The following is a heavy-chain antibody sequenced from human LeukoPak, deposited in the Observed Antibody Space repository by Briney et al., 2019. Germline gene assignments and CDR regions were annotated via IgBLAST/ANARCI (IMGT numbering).Heavy chain of an antibody. CDR2: INPNSGGT. J-gene: IGHJ6*03. CDR1: GYTFTGYY. V-gene: IGHV1-2*02. Sequence: GASVKVSCKASGYTFTGYYMHWVRQAPGQGLEWMGWINPNSGGTNYAQKFQGRVTMTTDTSTSTAYMELRSLRADDTAVYYCAQDTRVVVSGYYYMDVWGKGTTVTVSS. CDR3: AQDTRVVVSGYYYMDV. D-gene: IGHD2-15*01.